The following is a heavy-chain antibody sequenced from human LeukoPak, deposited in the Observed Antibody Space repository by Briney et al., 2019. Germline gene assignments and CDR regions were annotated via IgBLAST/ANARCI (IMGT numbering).Heavy chain of an antibody. Sequence: GASVKVSCKASGYTFSDYYLHWVQQAPGKGFEWMGRVDPEDGRTIYAEGFQGRVTLTADTSTDTAYMELRSLRSEDTAVYCLTDLRRGKYDVAFDNWGQGTLVTVSS. CDR2: VDPEDGRT. CDR3: TDLRRGKYDVAFDN. D-gene: IGHD1-26*01. J-gene: IGHJ4*02. CDR1: GYTFSDYY. V-gene: IGHV1-69-2*01.